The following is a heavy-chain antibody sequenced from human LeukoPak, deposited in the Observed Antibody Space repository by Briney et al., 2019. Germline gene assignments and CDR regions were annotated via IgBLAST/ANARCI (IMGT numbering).Heavy chain of an antibody. D-gene: IGHD6-19*01. J-gene: IGHJ5*02. CDR1: GFTFSNAW. CDR3: ANMAVPA. Sequence: GGSLRLSCAASGFTFSNAWMSWVRQAPGKGLEWVSSISSSSSYIYYADSVKGRFTISRDNAKNTLYLQMNSLRAEDTAVYYCANMAVPALGQGTLVTVSS. V-gene: IGHV3-21*01. CDR2: ISSSSSYI.